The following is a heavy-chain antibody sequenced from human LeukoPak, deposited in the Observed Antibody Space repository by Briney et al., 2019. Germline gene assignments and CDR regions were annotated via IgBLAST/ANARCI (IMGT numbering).Heavy chain of an antibody. CDR3: AKVVTGYCCTTSCPFDS. D-gene: IGHD2-2*01. J-gene: IGHJ4*02. CDR2: IRYDGSNK. V-gene: IGHV3-30*02. Sequence: GGSLRLSCAASGFTFSNYGMEWVRQAPGKGLEWVAYIRYDGSNKNYADSVKGRFTISRDNSKNTLYLQMSSLRAEDTAVYYCAKVVTGYCCTTSCPFDSWGQGTLVTVSS. CDR1: GFTFSNYG.